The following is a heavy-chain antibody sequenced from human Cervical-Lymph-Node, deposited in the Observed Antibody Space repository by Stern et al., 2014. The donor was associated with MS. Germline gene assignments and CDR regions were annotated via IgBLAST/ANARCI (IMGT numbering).Heavy chain of an antibody. D-gene: IGHD3-3*01. CDR1: GYTFSSYG. CDR2: INNYIGNT. J-gene: IGHJ4*02. V-gene: IGHV1-18*01. Sequence: VQLVESGPEVKQPGASVQVSCKTSGYTFSSYGMSWVRQAPGQGPEWMGWINNYIGNTYYAQEIKGRVSMTTDTSTRTVYIELRSLTSNDTAIYFCARDHGIFDSWSGYYDYFDYWGQGTLVTVSS. CDR3: ARDHGIFDSWSGYYDYFDY.